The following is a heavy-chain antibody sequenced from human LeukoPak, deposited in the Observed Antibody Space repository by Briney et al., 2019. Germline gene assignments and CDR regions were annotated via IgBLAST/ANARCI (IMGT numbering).Heavy chain of an antibody. CDR3: ARDPQGGYSGYDFDY. J-gene: IGHJ4*02. Sequence: GGSLRLSCAASGFTFSSYSMNWVRQAPGKWLEWVSSISSSSSYIYYADSVKGRFTISRDNAKNSLYLQMNSLRAEDTAVYYCARDPQGGYSGYDFDYWGQGTLVTVSS. CDR2: ISSSSSYI. V-gene: IGHV3-21*01. D-gene: IGHD5-12*01. CDR1: GFTFSSYS.